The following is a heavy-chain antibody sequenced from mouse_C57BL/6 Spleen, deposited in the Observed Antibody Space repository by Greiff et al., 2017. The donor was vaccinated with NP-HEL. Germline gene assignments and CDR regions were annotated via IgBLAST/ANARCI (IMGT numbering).Heavy chain of an antibody. V-gene: IGHV1-62-2*01. J-gene: IGHJ2*01. CDR1: GYTFTEYT. CDR2: FYPGSGSI. D-gene: IGHD1-1*01. CDR3: ARHEGFDYYGSSLDY. Sequence: VKLQESGAELVKPGASVKLSCKASGYTFTEYTIHWVKQRSGQGLEWIGWFYPGSGSIKYNEKFKDKATLTADKSSSTVDMELSRLTSEDSAVYFCARHEGFDYYGSSLDYWGQGTTLTVSS.